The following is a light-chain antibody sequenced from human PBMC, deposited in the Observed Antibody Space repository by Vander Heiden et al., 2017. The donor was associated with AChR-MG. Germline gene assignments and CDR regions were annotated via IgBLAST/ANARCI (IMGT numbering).Light chain of an antibody. CDR2: DDS. J-gene: IGLJ3*02. V-gene: IGLV3-21*02. Sequence: SYVLTQPPSVSVAPGQTARITCGGNNIGSKSVHWYQQKPGQAPRLAVYDDSDRPSGTPERFSGSNSGNTATLTISRVEAGDEADYYCQVWDSSSDHWVFGGRTKLTVL. CDR3: QVWDSSSDHWV. CDR1: NIGSKS.